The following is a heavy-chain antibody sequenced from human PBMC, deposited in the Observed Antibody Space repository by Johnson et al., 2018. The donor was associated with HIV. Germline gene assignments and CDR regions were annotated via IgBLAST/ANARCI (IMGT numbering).Heavy chain of an antibody. D-gene: IGHD6-13*01. V-gene: IGHV3-11*01. J-gene: IGHJ3*02. CDR1: GFTFSDYY. Sequence: VQLVESGGGLVKPGGSLRLSCAASGFTFSDYYMSWIRQAPGKGLEWVSYISSSGSTIYYADSVKGRFTISRDNSKNTLYLQMNSLRAEDTAVYYCAKDLRGSSWPLDAFDIWGQGTMVTVSS. CDR3: AKDLRGSSWPLDAFDI. CDR2: ISSSGSTI.